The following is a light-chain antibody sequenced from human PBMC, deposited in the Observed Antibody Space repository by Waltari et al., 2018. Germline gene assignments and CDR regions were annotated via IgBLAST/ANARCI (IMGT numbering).Light chain of an antibody. CDR1: SNDVGAYDF. CDR2: YVM. Sequence: QSALTQPASVSGSPGQSITISCTGTSNDVGAYDFVSWYRQYPGEAPKLMIYYVMNRPSGCSDRFSGSKSANTASLTISGLQADDEGDYYCFACRGGNTLVFGGGTKVTVL. CDR3: FACRGGNTLV. J-gene: IGLJ2*01. V-gene: IGLV2-14*03.